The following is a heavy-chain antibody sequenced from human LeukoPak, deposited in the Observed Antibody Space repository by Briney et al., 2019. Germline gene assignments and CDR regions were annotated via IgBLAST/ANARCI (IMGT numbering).Heavy chain of an antibody. CDR2: INHSGST. CDR1: GGSFSGYY. CDR3: ARNYYDSSGYYSDY. V-gene: IGHV4-34*01. J-gene: IGHJ4*02. Sequence: SETLSLTCAVYGGSFSGYYWSWIRQPPGKGLEWIGEINHSGSTNYNPSLKSRVTISVDTSKNHFCLKLSSVTAADTAVYYCARNYYDSSGYYSDYWGQGTLVTVSS. D-gene: IGHD3-22*01.